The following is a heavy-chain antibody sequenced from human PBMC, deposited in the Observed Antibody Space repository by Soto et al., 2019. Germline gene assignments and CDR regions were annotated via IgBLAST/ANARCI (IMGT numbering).Heavy chain of an antibody. Sequence: QVHLQESGPGLVKPSGTLYLTCTVSGGSIISRNWGSWLRQSPTKGLEWIGEIYQSGSTNYNPALESRFTISVEKSKNQLSLELTSLTSADTAVYCCAKYRLWGSSDRGAPDDFEVWGEGTMVTVS. J-gene: IGHJ3*01. CDR2: IYQSGST. V-gene: IGHV4-4*01. CDR1: GGSIISRNW. D-gene: IGHD6-6*01. CDR3: AKYRLWGSSDRGAPDDFEV.